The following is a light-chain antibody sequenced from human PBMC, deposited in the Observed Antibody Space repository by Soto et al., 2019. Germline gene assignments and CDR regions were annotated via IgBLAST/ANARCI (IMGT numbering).Light chain of an antibody. CDR2: EVN. CDR3: SSYAGSSNV. CDR1: SSDVGGYNY. V-gene: IGLV2-8*01. J-gene: IGLJ1*01. Sequence: QSVLRHPPSASWSPGHLVSISCTGTSSDVGGYNYVSWYQQHPGKAPKLMIYEVNKRPSGVPDRFSGSKSGNTASLTVSGLQAEDEADYYCSSYAGSSNVFGTGTKVTVL.